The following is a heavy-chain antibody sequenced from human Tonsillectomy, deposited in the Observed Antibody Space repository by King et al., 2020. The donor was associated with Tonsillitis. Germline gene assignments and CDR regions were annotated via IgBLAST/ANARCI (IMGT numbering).Heavy chain of an antibody. J-gene: IGHJ3*02. Sequence: QLQESGSGLVKPSQTLSLTCAVSGGSISSGGFSWSWIRQPPGKGLEWIGSIYHSGSTYYNPSLKSRVTISVDRSKNQFSLKLSSVTAADTAVYYCARGFPPFNGATVGAFDIWGQGTMVTVSS. CDR1: GGSISSGGFS. V-gene: IGHV4-30-2*01. CDR3: ARGFPPFNGATVGAFDI. CDR2: IYHSGST. D-gene: IGHD1-26*01.